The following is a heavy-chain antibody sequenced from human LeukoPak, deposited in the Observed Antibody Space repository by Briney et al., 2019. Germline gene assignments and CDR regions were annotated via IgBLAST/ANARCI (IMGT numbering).Heavy chain of an antibody. CDR3: TRDQGWQQFDS. V-gene: IGHV3-48*03. CDR1: GFTFDDYA. J-gene: IGHJ4*02. Sequence: QTGRSLRLSCAASGFTFDDYAMHWVRQAPGKGLEWISYITTSGTTLDYADSVRGQFTISRDNAKNSLYLQMNSLRDDDTAVYFCTRDQGWQQFDSWGQGTLVTVSS. D-gene: IGHD5-24*01. CDR2: ITTSGTTL.